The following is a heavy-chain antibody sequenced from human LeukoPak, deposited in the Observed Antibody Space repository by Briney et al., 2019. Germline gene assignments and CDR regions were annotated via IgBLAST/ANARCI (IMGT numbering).Heavy chain of an antibody. V-gene: IGHV4-59*11. CDR2: IYYSGST. CDR1: GGSISSHY. J-gene: IGHJ3*02. CDR3: ARENYYDSSGYYHDAFDI. Sequence: PSENLSLTCTVSGGSISSHYWSWIRQPPGKGLEWIGYIYYSGSTNYNPSLKSRVTISVDTSKNQFSLKLSSVTAAVTAVYYCARENYYDSSGYYHDAFDIWGQGTMVTVSS. D-gene: IGHD3-22*01.